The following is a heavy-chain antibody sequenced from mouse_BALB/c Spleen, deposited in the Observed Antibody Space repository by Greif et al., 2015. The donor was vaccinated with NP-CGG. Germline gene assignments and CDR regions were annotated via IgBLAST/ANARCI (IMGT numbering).Heavy chain of an antibody. Sequence: QVQLQQPGPQLVRPGASVKISCKASGYSFTSYWMHWVKQRPGQGLEWIGMIDPSDSETRLNQKFKDKATLTVDKSSSTAYMQLSSPTSEDSAVYYCAREGATMITLRYFDVWGAGTTVTVSS. J-gene: IGHJ1*01. V-gene: IGHV1S127*01. CDR1: GYSFTSYW. CDR2: IDPSDSET. D-gene: IGHD2-4*01. CDR3: AREGATMITLRYFDV.